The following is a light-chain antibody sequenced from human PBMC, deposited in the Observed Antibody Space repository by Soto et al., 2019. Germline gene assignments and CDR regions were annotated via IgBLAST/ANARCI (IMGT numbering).Light chain of an antibody. V-gene: IGKV1-5*01. CDR2: AAS. CDR3: QQLFDSPIT. CDR1: QSINNL. Sequence: DVRMTQSPSTLSASVGDRVTITCRASQSINNLLAWYQQKPGKAPKFLIYAASTLESGVPSRFSATVSGTEFSLTITSLQPEDFATYYCQQLFDSPITFGQGTRLEIK. J-gene: IGKJ5*01.